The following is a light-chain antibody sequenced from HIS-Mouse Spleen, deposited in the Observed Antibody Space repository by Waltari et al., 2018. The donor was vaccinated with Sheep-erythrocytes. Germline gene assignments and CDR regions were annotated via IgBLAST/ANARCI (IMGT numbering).Light chain of an antibody. V-gene: IGLV2-23*01. CDR2: EGS. Sequence: QSALTQPASVSGSPGQSITISCTGTSSDVGSYNLVSWYQQHPGKAPQRMIYEGSKRPPGVSNRFSGSKSGNTASLTISGLQAEDEADYYCCSYAGSSTPWVFGGGTKLTVL. CDR1: SSDVGSYNL. CDR3: CSYAGSSTPWV. J-gene: IGLJ3*02.